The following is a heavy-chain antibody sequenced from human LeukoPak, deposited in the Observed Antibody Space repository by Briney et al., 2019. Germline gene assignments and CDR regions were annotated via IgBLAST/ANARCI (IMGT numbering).Heavy chain of an antibody. CDR1: GGSISRSSYY. V-gene: IGHV4-39*01. Sequence: SETLSLTCSVSGGSISRSSYYWGWTRQPPGKGLEWIGSIYYSGSTYYNPSLKSRVTISVDASRNQFSLKLGSVTAADTAVYYCARHGSIATGAFTYWGQGTLVTVSS. CDR3: ARHGSIATGAFTY. J-gene: IGHJ4*02. CDR2: IYYSGST. D-gene: IGHD6-13*01.